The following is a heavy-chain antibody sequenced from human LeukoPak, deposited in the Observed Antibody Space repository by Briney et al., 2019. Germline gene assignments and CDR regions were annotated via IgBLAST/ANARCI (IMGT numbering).Heavy chain of an antibody. CDR3: VRYADGGNSWFHT. Sequence: PGGSLRLSCAASGFTFTDFYMNWVRQAPGKGLEWVSWISPTSSYMYYADSVKGRFTISRDNAKNSLYLQMNSLRAEDTALYYCVRYADGGNSWFHTWGQGTLV. D-gene: IGHD4-23*01. CDR2: ISPTSSYM. V-gene: IGHV3-21*04. J-gene: IGHJ5*02. CDR1: GFTFTDFY.